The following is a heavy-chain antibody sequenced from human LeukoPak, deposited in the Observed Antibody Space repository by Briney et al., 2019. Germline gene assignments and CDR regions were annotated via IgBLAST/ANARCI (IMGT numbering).Heavy chain of an antibody. CDR3: ASGYGSGSYYRSRFDY. CDR2: ISSSSSYI. D-gene: IGHD3-10*01. V-gene: IGHV3-21*01. CDR1: GFTFSSYA. J-gene: IGHJ4*02. Sequence: GGSLRLSCAVSGFTFSSYAMNWVRQAPGKGLEWVSSISSSSSYIYYADSVRGRFTISRDNAKNSLYLQMNSLRAEDTAVYYCASGYGSGSYYRSRFDYWGQGTLVTVSS.